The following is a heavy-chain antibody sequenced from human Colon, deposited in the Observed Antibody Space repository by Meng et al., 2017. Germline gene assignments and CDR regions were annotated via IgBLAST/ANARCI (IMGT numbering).Heavy chain of an antibody. J-gene: IGHJ4*02. CDR2: AYGSGTT. D-gene: IGHD3-22*01. V-gene: IGHV4-39*07. CDR1: CGSITPTSYD. CDR3: ARQLRQWLVNDF. Sequence: GPDPVNPSGTPSTNCTISCGSITPTSYDWGWIRQAPGKGLWWIGTAYGSGTTFYNSSLKSRVTISVDTSKNQFSLRLASVTAADSAVYYCARQLRQWLVNDFWGQGVLVTVSS.